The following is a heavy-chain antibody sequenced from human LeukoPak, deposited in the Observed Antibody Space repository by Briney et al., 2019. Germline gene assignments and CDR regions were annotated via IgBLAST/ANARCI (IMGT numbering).Heavy chain of an antibody. Sequence: GGSLRLSCAASGFTFRTYGMHWVRQAPGKGLEWMSFVRDDGRTKYDADPVKGRFTISRDNSKSTLYLQMNSLRAEDTAVYFCARTVSSSWGFFDSWGQGTLVTVSS. CDR2: VRDDGRTK. CDR1: GFTFRTYG. D-gene: IGHD6-6*01. V-gene: IGHV3-30*02. J-gene: IGHJ4*02. CDR3: ARTVSSSWGFFDS.